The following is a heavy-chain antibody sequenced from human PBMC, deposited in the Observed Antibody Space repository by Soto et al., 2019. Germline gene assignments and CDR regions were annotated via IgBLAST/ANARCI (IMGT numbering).Heavy chain of an antibody. CDR3: ARSPPRGTDC. V-gene: IGHV4-31*03. D-gene: IGHD3-16*01. Sequence: QLQLQESGPGLVKPSQTLSLTCTVSGGFISSGGYYWSWVRQHPGKGLQWIVYIDSVGVTFYNASIISRANIAVDTSKNQFSLDLTSVTAADTAVYFCARSPPRGTDCWGQGTLVNVSS. CDR2: IDSVGVT. CDR1: GGFISSGGYY. J-gene: IGHJ4*02.